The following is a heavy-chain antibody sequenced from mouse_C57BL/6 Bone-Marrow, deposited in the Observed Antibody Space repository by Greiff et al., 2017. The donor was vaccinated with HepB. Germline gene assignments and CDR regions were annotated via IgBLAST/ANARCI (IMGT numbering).Heavy chain of an antibody. D-gene: IGHD1-1*01. CDR1: GYAFTNYL. V-gene: IGHV1-54*01. J-gene: IGHJ2*01. CDR3: ARRIYGSYWDQGYYFDY. CDR2: INPGSGGT. Sequence: QVQLKQSGAELVRPGTSVKVSCKASGYAFTNYLIEWVKQRPGQGLEWIGVINPGSGGTNYNEKFKGKATLTADKSSSTAYMQLSSLTSEDSAVYFCARRIYGSYWDQGYYFDYWGQGTTLTVSS.